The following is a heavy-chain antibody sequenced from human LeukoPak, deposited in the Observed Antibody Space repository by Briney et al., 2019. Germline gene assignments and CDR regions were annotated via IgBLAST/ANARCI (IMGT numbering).Heavy chain of an antibody. CDR1: GFTLSSYT. CDR3: ARGGIYGALSDY. D-gene: IGHD3-3*01. J-gene: IGHJ4*02. CDR2: ISSSGSHI. Sequence: PEGSLRLSCAASGFTLSSYTINWVRQAPGKGLEWVSSISSSGSHIYYADSMKGRFTISRDNAKNSLYLQMNSLRAEDTAVYFCARGGIYGALSDYWGQGTLVTASS. V-gene: IGHV3-21*01.